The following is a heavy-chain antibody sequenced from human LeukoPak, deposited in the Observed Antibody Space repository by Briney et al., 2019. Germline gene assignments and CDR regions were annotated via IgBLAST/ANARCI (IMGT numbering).Heavy chain of an antibody. D-gene: IGHD2-15*01. J-gene: IGHJ4*02. Sequence: SETLSLTCAVYGGSFSGYYWSWIRQPPGKGLEWIGEINHSGSTNYNPSLKSRVTISVDTSKNQFSLKLSSVTAADTAVYYCARGSLLRPWDYWGQGTLVTVSS. CDR2: INHSGST. CDR1: GGSFSGYY. CDR3: ARGSLLRPWDY. V-gene: IGHV4-34*01.